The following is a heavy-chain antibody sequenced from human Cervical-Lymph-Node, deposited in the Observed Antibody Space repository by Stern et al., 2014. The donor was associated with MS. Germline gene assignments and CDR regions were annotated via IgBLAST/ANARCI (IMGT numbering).Heavy chain of an antibody. CDR1: GFTFSGYG. CDR2: IWLEGSNQ. J-gene: IGHJ3*02. CDR3: ARYASGWTIDAFDI. D-gene: IGHD6-19*01. V-gene: IGHV3-33*01. Sequence: VQLVESGGGVIQPGTALRVSCAASGFTFSGYGMPWVRQAPGKGLEWLAVIWLEGSNQDYADSVKGRFTISRDNSKNTLFLQMNSLRAEDTAVYYCARYASGWTIDAFDIWGQGTMVTVSS.